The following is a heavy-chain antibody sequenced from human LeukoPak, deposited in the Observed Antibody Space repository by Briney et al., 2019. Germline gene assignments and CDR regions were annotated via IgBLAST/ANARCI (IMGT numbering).Heavy chain of an antibody. CDR3: ARGRVEMATIDFDY. J-gene: IGHJ4*02. D-gene: IGHD5-24*01. V-gene: IGHV4-59*11. CDR2: IFYSGST. CDR1: GGSISSHY. Sequence: SETLSLTCTVSGGSISSHYWSWVRQPPGKRLEWIGYIFYSGSTNYNPSLKSRVTISVDTSKNQFSLKLSSVTAADTAVYYCARGRVEMATIDFDYWGQGTLVTVSS.